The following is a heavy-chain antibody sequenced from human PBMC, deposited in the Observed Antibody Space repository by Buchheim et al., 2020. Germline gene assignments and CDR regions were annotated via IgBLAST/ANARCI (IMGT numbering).Heavy chain of an antibody. Sequence: QVQLQESGPGLVKPSGTLSLTCAVSGGSISSSNWWSWVRQPPGKGLEWIGEIYHSGSTNSTPSLKGRVTISVDKSKNRFSLKLSSVTAADTAVYYCARDNPVYGSGSYYNPIDYWGQGTL. CDR1: GGSISSSNW. V-gene: IGHV4-4*02. CDR2: IYHSGST. J-gene: IGHJ4*02. D-gene: IGHD3-10*01. CDR3: ARDNPVYGSGSYYNPIDY.